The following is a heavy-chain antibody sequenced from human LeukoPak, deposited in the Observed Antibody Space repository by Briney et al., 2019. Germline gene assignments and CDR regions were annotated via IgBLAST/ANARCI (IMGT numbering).Heavy chain of an antibody. Sequence: GGSLRLSCAASGFTFSSYWMSWVRQAPGKRPEWVASIYQDGSVELYVDSVKGRFTISRDNAKNALYLQLNSLRAEDTAVYYCARDMRPDHDSGSYSQFDHWGQGTLVTVSS. D-gene: IGHD3-10*01. CDR2: IYQDGSVE. J-gene: IGHJ4*02. CDR3: ARDMRPDHDSGSYSQFDH. CDR1: GFTFSSYW. V-gene: IGHV3-7*01.